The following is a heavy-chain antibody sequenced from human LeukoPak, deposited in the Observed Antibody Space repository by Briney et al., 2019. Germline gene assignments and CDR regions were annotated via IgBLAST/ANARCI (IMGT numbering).Heavy chain of an antibody. CDR2: IYYTGNT. Sequence: SETLSLTCSVSGDSIIGYYWGWIRQPPGKGLEWIGNIYYTGNTYYNSSLKSRVTISLDTSKNQFSLKAISMTAADTAAYYCTKSDGYGLIRICGRGTMVTVSS. J-gene: IGHJ3*02. CDR3: TKSDGYGLIRI. V-gene: IGHV4-39*07. CDR1: GDSIIGYY. D-gene: IGHD3-10*01.